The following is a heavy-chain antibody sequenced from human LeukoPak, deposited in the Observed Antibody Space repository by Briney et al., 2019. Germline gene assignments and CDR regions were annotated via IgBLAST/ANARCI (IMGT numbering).Heavy chain of an antibody. D-gene: IGHD3-22*01. CDR2: ITGSSSYI. Sequence: GGSLRLSCAASGFTFSSYSMNWVRQAPGKGLEWVSSITGSSSYIYYADSVKGRLTISRDNAKNSLYLQMNSLRAEDTAVYYCARHVVGVGFDYWGQGTLVTVSS. J-gene: IGHJ4*02. CDR1: GFTFSSYS. CDR3: ARHVVGVGFDY. V-gene: IGHV3-21*01.